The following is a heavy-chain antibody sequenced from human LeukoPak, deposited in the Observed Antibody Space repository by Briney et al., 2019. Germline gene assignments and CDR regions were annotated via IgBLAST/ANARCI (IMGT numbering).Heavy chain of an antibody. CDR1: GYTFTGYY. J-gene: IGHJ4*02. CDR3: ARFSVGGRYDFDL. Sequence: GASVKVSCKASGYTFTGYYLHWARQAPGQGLEWMGWMNPNSGATKSAQKFQGRVAMTRDTSISTAYMELSSLTSDDTAIYYCARFSVGGRYDFDLWGQGTLVTVSS. CDR2: MNPNSGAT. D-gene: IGHD3-9*01. V-gene: IGHV1-2*02.